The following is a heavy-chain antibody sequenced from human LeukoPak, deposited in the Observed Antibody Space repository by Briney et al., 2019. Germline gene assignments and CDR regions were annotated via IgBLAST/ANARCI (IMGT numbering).Heavy chain of an antibody. Sequence: ASVKVSCKASGYTFTSNYIHWVQQAPGQGLEWMGMIYPRDGSTSYAQKFQGRVTVTRDTSTSTVHMELSGLRSEDTAVYYCARDQEGFGYWGQGTLVTVSS. V-gene: IGHV1-46*01. CDR2: IYPRDGST. J-gene: IGHJ4*02. CDR1: GYTFTSNY. CDR3: ARDQEGFGY.